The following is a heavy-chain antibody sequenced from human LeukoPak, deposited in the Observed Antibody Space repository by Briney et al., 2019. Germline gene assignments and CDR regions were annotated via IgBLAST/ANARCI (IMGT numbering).Heavy chain of an antibody. CDR3: ARDRRVQLWSPAGFDY. J-gene: IGHJ4*02. CDR1: GFTFNTYT. CDR2: ISSSSVYI. V-gene: IGHV3-21*01. D-gene: IGHD5-18*01. Sequence: GGSLRLSCAASGFTFNTYTMNWVRQAPGRGLEWVSSISSSSVYIYYADSVKGRFTISRDNAKNSLYLQMNSLRAEDTAVYYCARDRRVQLWSPAGFDYWGQGTLVTVSS.